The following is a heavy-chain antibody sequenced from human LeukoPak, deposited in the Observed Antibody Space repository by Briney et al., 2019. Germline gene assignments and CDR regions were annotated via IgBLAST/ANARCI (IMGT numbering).Heavy chain of an antibody. J-gene: IGHJ4*02. D-gene: IGHD6-19*01. CDR2: ISSSGSTI. CDR3: ARAVRAGFDY. CDR1: GFTFIDYY. V-gene: IGHV3-11*01. Sequence: GGSLRLSCAASGFTFIDYYLCWIRQAPGRGLEWVSYISSSGSTIYYADSVKGRFTISMDNAKNSLYLQMNSLRAEDTAVYYCARAVRAGFDYWGQGTLVTVSS.